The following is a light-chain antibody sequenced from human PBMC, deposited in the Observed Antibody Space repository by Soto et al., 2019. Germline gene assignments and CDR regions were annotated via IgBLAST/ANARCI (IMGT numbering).Light chain of an antibody. CDR3: SSYAGSNNQV. V-gene: IGLV2-8*01. Sequence: QSALTQPPSASGSPGQSVTISCTGTSSDVGGYNYVSWYQQHPGKAPKLMIYEVSKRPSGVPDRFSGSKSGKTASLTVSGLQAVDEADYYCSSYAGSNNQVFGTGTKVTVL. CDR2: EVS. J-gene: IGLJ1*01. CDR1: SSDVGGYNY.